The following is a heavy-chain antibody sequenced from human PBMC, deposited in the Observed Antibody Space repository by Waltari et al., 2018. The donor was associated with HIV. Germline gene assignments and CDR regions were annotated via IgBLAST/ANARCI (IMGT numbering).Heavy chain of an antibody. CDR2: IYTSGST. CDR3: ARVPLGSALGYGSRANWFDP. V-gene: IGHV4-61*02. CDR1: GGSISSGSYY. D-gene: IGHD3-10*01. Sequence: QVQLQESGPGLVKPSQTLSLTCTVSGGSISSGSYYWSWIRQPAGKGMEWIGRIYTSGSTNYNPSLKSRVTISVDTSKNQFSLKLSSVTAADTAVYYCARVPLGSALGYGSRANWFDPWGQGTLVTVSS. J-gene: IGHJ5*02.